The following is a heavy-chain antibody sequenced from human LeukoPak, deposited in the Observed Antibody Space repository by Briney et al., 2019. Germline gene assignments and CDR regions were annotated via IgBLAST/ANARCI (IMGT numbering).Heavy chain of an antibody. CDR2: INHGGST. Sequence: SETLSLTCAVSGGSFSGYFWNWIRQPPGKGLEWIGEINHGGSTNYNPSLKSRVTISLDTSKNQFSLKLSSVTAADTAVYYCARARYIWSYHYPALGYYYYMDVWGKGTTVTVSS. D-gene: IGHD1-7*01. J-gene: IGHJ6*03. V-gene: IGHV4-34*01. CDR3: ARARYIWSYHYPALGYYYYMDV. CDR1: GGSFSGYF.